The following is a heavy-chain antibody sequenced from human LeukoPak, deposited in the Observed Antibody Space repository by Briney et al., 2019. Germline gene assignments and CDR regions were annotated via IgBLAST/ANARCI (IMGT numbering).Heavy chain of an antibody. CDR2: ISPSGGIT. CDR1: GFTFSNYA. Sequence: GGSLRLSCGASGFTFSNYAMSWVRQAPGKGLEWVSGISPSGGITYYTDSVKGRFTISRDNSKNTQSLQMNSLRAEDTAVYYCAKDDDWGRYKHWGQGTLVTVSS. J-gene: IGHJ1*01. V-gene: IGHV3-23*01. CDR3: AKDDDWGRYKH. D-gene: IGHD3-16*01.